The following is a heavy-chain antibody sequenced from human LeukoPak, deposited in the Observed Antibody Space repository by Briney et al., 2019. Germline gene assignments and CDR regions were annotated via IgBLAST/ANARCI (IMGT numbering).Heavy chain of an antibody. CDR2: IYYSGST. V-gene: IGHV4-59*01. CDR3: ARTGDGYNPVPDF. CDR1: GGSISPYY. D-gene: IGHD5-24*01. J-gene: IGHJ4*02. Sequence: SETLSLTCTVSGGSISPYYWSWIRQRPGKGLNWIGYIYYSGSTNYNPSLKSRVTISLDTSKNQFSLKLSSVTAADTAVYYCARTGDGYNPVPDFWGQGTLVTVSS.